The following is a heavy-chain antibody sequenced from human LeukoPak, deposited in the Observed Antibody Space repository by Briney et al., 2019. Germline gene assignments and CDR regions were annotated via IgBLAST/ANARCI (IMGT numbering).Heavy chain of an antibody. D-gene: IGHD5-12*01. CDR3: AREKYSGYDFADY. J-gene: IGHJ4*02. CDR2: ISYDGSNK. V-gene: IGHV3-30*04. CDR1: GFTFSSYA. Sequence: GGSLRLSYAASGFTFSSYAMHWVRQAPGKGLEWVAVISYDGSNKYYADSVKGRFTISRDNSKNTLYLQMNSLRAEDTAVYYCAREKYSGYDFADYWGQGTLVTVSS.